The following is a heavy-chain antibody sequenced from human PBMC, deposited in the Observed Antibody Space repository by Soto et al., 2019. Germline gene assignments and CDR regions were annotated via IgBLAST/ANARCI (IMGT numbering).Heavy chain of an antibody. CDR3: ATLDCAGGSCFPFDH. CDR1: GYSFTSYW. CDR2: IWPGDSDT. Sequence: GESLKISCKASGYSFTSYWIGWVRQMPVKGLEYVGIIWPGDSDTRYSPSFQGQVTMSVDKSINTAYLQWRSLKASDTAMYYCATLDCAGGSCFPFDHWGQGSLVTVSS. D-gene: IGHD2-15*01. J-gene: IGHJ4*02. V-gene: IGHV5-51*01.